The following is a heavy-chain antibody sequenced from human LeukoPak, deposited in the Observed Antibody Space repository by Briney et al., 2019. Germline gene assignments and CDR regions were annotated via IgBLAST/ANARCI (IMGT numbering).Heavy chain of an antibody. V-gene: IGHV4-59*02. J-gene: IGHJ4*02. CDR2: IYYSGST. CDR3: ARDTKGGNSFDY. CDR1: GVSVSGYT. D-gene: IGHD2-8*01. Sequence: SETLSLTCTVSGVSVSGYTWTWIRQPPGKGLEYIGYIYYSGSTNYNPSLKSRVTISVDTSKNQFSLKLSSVTAADTAVYYCARDTKGGNSFDYWGQGTLVTVSS.